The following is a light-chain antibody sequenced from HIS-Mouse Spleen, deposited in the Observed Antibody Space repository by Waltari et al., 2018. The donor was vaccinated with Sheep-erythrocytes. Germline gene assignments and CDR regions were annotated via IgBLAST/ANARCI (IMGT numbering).Light chain of an antibody. Sequence: DIQMTQSPSTLSASVGDRVTITCRASHSISSWLAWYQQKPGKAPKLLIYKASSLESGLPSRFSGSGSGTEFTLTISSLQPDDFATYYCQQYNSYPLTFGGGTKVEIK. CDR2: KAS. V-gene: IGKV1-5*03. CDR3: QQYNSYPLT. J-gene: IGKJ4*01. CDR1: HSISSW.